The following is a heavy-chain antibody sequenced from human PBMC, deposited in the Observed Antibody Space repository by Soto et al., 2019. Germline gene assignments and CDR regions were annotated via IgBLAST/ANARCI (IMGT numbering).Heavy chain of an antibody. CDR3: AALSWADGY. Sequence: ASVKVSCKASGYTFTSYAMHWVRQAPGQRLEWMGWINAGNGNTKYSQKFQGRVTISVDTSKNQFSLKLSSVTAADTAVYYCAALSWADGYWGQGTLVTVSS. CDR1: GYTFTSYA. V-gene: IGHV1-3*01. CDR2: INAGNGNT. D-gene: IGHD6-13*01. J-gene: IGHJ4*02.